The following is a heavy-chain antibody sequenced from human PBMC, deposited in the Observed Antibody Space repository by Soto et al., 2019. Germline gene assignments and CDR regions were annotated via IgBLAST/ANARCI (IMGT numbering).Heavy chain of an antibody. D-gene: IGHD2-21*01. CDR3: TSWDCGGDCFDY. Sequence: EVQLVESGGGLVQPGGSLKLSCAASGFTFSGSAMHWVRQASGKGLEWVGRIRSKANSYATAYAASVKGRFTISRDDSKHTAYLQMNSLKTEDTAVYYCTSWDCGGDCFDYWGQGTLVTVSS. J-gene: IGHJ4*02. V-gene: IGHV3-73*01. CDR2: IRSKANSYAT. CDR1: GFTFSGSA.